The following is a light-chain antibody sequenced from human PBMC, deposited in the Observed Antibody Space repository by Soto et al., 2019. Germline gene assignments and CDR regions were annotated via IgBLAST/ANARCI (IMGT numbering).Light chain of an antibody. V-gene: IGKV1-5*03. J-gene: IGKJ1*01. CDR2: TAS. CDR1: QSINNW. CDR3: QYRRT. Sequence: DIQMTQSPSTLSASVGDRVTIICRASQSINNWLAWYQHKPGKAPKLLIYTASSLKSGVSSRFSGSGSGTEFTLSIRKLQPDDLGTYYCQYRRTFGQGTNVEI.